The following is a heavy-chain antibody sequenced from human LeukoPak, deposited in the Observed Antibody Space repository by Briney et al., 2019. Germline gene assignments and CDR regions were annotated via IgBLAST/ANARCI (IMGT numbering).Heavy chain of an antibody. CDR2: INPNSGGT. D-gene: IGHD4-17*01. CDR3: ASSYQVTTSYYYYYYMDV. CDR1: GYTFTGYY. Sequence: ASVKVSCKASGYTFTGYYMHWVRQAPGQGLEWMGWINPNSGGTNYAQKFQGRVTMTRDTSISTAYMELSRLRSDGTAVYYCASSYQVTTSYYYYYYMDVWGKGTTVTVSS. V-gene: IGHV1-2*02. J-gene: IGHJ6*03.